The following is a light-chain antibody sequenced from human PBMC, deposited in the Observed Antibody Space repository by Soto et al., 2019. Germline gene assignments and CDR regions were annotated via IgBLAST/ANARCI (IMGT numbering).Light chain of an antibody. CDR1: SRDVCGYNY. V-gene: IGLV2-14*01. Sequence: SALTQPASVSGSPGQSIPISCTGTSRDVCGYNYVSWYQQHPGKAPKLMIYDVSNRPSGVSNRFSGSKSGNTASLTISGLQAEDEADYYCSSYTSSSTLEGVFGTGTKVTVL. CDR2: DVS. J-gene: IGLJ1*01. CDR3: SSYTSSSTLEGV.